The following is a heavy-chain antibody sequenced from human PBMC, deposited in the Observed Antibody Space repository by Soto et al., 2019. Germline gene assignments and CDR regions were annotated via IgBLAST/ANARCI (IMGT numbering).Heavy chain of an antibody. Sequence: GGSLRLSCAASGFTFSSYEMNWVRQAPGKGLEWVSYISSSGSTIYYADSVKGRFTISRDNAKNSLYLQMNSLRAEDTAVYYCARDRVVGYCSGGSCYYPLHYYYGMDVWGQGTTVTV. CDR1: GFTFSSYE. D-gene: IGHD2-15*01. J-gene: IGHJ6*02. CDR3: ARDRVVGYCSGGSCYYPLHYYYGMDV. CDR2: ISSSGSTI. V-gene: IGHV3-48*03.